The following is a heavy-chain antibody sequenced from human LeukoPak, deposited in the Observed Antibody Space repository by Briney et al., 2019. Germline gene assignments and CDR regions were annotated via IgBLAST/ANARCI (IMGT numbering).Heavy chain of an antibody. CDR1: GFTFSSYW. CDR2: IKEDGGQK. D-gene: IGHD3-22*01. CDR3: AREYGNSRGWFGF. J-gene: IGHJ5*01. V-gene: IGHV3-7*01. Sequence: TGGSLRLSCAASGFTFSSYWMSWVRQAPGKGLEWVANIKEDGGQKYYVDSVKGRFTISRDNAKNSLYLQMNSLRAEDTAVYYCAREYGNSRGWFGFWGQGTLVTVSS.